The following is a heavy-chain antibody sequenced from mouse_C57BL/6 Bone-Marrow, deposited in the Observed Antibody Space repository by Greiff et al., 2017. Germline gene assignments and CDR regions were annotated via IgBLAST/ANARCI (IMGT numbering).Heavy chain of an antibody. CDR2: ISNGGGST. Sequence: EVQRVESGGGLVQPGGSLKLSCAASGFTFSDYYMYWVRQTPEKRLEWVAYISNGGGSTYYPDTVKGLFTISRGNAKNTLYLQMSRLKSEDTAMYYCASPHYYGSSYRYFGVCDTGTAVTVSS. CDR3: ASPHYYGSSYRYFGV. CDR1: GFTFSDYY. D-gene: IGHD1-1*01. V-gene: IGHV5-12*01. J-gene: IGHJ1*03.